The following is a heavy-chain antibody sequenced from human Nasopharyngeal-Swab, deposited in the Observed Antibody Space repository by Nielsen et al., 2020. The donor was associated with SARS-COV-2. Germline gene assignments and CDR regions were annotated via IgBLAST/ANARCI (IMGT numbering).Heavy chain of an antibody. D-gene: IGHD3-3*01. CDR1: GFTFSSYS. CDR2: ISSSSSYI. V-gene: IGHV3-21*01. CDR3: ASNLEWLLSHYYYGMDV. Sequence: ESLKISCAASGFTFSSYSMNWVRQAPGKGLEWVSSISSSSSYIYYADSVKGRFTISRDNAKNSLYLQMNSLRAEDTAVYYCASNLEWLLSHYYYGMDVWGQGTTVTVSS. J-gene: IGHJ6*02.